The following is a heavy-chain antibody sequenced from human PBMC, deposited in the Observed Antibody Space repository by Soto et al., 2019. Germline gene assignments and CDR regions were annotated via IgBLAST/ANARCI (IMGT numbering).Heavy chain of an antibody. V-gene: IGHV4-31*03. CDR1: GGYIRSGRYY. D-gene: IGHD3-3*01. CDR2: IYYSGST. CDR3: AMSGSAGNWFDP. J-gene: IGHJ5*02. Sequence: SETLSLTCTVSGGYIRSGRYYWSWIRQHPGKGLEWIGYIYYSGSTYYNQSLKSRVTISVDTSKNQFSLKLSSVTAADPAVYSCAMSGSAGNWFDPWGQGTMVTVSS.